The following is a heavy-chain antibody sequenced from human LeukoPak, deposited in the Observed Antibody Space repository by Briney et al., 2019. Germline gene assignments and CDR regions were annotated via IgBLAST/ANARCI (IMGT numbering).Heavy chain of an antibody. J-gene: IGHJ4*02. V-gene: IGHV5-51*01. CDR3: VRSDYGDFKYYFDY. CDR1: GYSFTSYW. D-gene: IGHD4-17*01. CDR2: IY. Sequence: GESLKISCKCSGYSFTSYWIAWVRQMPGKGLEWMGIIYSPSFQGQVTISADKSIRTAHLQWSSLKASDTAMYYCVRSDYGDFKYYFDYWGQGTLVTVSS.